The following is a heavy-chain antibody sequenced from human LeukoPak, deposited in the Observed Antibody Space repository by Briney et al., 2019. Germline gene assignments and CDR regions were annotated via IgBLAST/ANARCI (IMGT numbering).Heavy chain of an antibody. D-gene: IGHD5-24*01. CDR1: GFTLDDYT. V-gene: IGHV3-43*01. J-gene: IGHJ3*02. Sequence: GGSLRLSCAASGFTLDDYTMHWVRQAPGKGLEWVSLISWDGGSTYYADSVKGRFTISRDNSKNSLYLQMNSLRTEDTALYYCAKDSKRWLQLGDDAFDIWGQGTMVTVSS. CDR2: ISWDGGST. CDR3: AKDSKRWLQLGDDAFDI.